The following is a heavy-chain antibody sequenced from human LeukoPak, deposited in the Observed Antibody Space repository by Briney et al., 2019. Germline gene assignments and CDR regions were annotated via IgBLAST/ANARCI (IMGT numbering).Heavy chain of an antibody. V-gene: IGHV1-2*02. D-gene: IGHD5-12*01. J-gene: IGHJ4*02. CDR1: GYTFTGYG. CDR2: INPNSGST. CDR3: ASTGYADHLLGY. Sequence: ASVKVSFKASGYTFTGYGMSWVRQAPGQGLEWMGWINPNSGSTNYAQKFQGRVTMTRDTSISTAYMELSRLRSDDTAVYYCASTGYADHLLGYWGQGTLVTVSS.